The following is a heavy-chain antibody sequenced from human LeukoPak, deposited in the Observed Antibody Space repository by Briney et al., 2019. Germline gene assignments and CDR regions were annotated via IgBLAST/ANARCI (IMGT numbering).Heavy chain of an antibody. Sequence: PGGSLRLSCAASGFTFSSYAMSWVRQAPGKGLEWVSGISWNSGSIGYADSVKGRFTISRDNAKNSLYLQMNSLRAEDTALYYCAKDMVVAGSKGEYAFDIWGQGTMVTVSS. V-gene: IGHV3-9*01. CDR1: GFTFSSYA. CDR2: ISWNSGSI. CDR3: AKDMVVAGSKGEYAFDI. J-gene: IGHJ3*02. D-gene: IGHD6-19*01.